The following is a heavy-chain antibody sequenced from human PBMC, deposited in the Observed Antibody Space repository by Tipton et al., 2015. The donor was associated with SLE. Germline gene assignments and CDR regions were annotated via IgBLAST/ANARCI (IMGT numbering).Heavy chain of an antibody. D-gene: IGHD3-9*01. CDR3: ASASNGYFDWLGNARAFDY. V-gene: IGHV4-34*01. CDR1: GGSFSHYY. J-gene: IGHJ4*02. CDR2: INHSGST. Sequence: TLSLTCAVYGGSFSHYYWSWIRQPPGKGLEWIGEINHSGSTNYNPSLKSRVTISQDTSKNQFSLKLSSVTAADTAVYYCASASNGYFDWLGNARAFDYWGQGTLVTVSS.